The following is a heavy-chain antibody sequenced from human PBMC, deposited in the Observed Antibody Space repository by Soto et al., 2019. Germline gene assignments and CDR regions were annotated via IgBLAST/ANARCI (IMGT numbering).Heavy chain of an antibody. CDR2: INPNSGGT. Sequence: VQLVQSGAEVKKPGASVKVSCKASGYTFTVNYVHWVRQAPGQGLEWMGWINPNSGGTNYAQKFQGRVPLTRDTSISTAFLELSGLRSDDTAVYYCARCPSGMFDYWGQGTLVTVSS. D-gene: IGHD1-26*01. CDR1: GYTFTVNY. J-gene: IGHJ4*02. V-gene: IGHV1-2*02. CDR3: ARCPSGMFDY.